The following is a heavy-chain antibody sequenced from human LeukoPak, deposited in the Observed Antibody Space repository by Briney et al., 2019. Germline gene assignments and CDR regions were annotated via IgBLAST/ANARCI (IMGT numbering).Heavy chain of an antibody. D-gene: IGHD3-10*01. J-gene: IGHJ4*02. CDR1: GGTFSSYA. CDR3: ASSLWFGELRLDY. V-gene: IGHV1-69*05. CDR2: IIPIFGTA. Sequence: ASVKVSCKASGGTFSSYAISWVRQAPGQGLEWMGGIIPIFGTANYAQKFQGRVTITTDESTSTAYMELSSLRSEDTAVYYYASSLWFGELRLDYWGQGTLVTVSS.